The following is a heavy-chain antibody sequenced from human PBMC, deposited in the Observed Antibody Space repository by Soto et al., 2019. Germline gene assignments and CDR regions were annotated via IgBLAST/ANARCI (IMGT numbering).Heavy chain of an antibody. CDR1: GYTFTGYY. J-gene: IGHJ6*02. V-gene: IGHV1-2*04. CDR3: ARDRGRPDLRDTHYYDSSDLDYGMDV. CDR2: INPNSGGT. Sequence: ASVKVSCKASGYTFTGYYMHWMRQAPGQGLEWMGWINPNSGGTNYAQKFQGWVTMTRDTSISTAYMELSRLRSDDTAVYYCARDRGRPDLRDTHYYDSSDLDYGMDVWGQGTTVTVSS. D-gene: IGHD3-22*01.